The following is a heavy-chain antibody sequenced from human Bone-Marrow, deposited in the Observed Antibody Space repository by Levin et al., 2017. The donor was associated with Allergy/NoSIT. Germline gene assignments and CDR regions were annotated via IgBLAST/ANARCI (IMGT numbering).Heavy chain of an antibody. CDR2: INPSGGST. CDR1: GYTFTSYY. D-gene: IGHD5-24*01. Sequence: GESLKISCKASGYTFTSYYMHWVRQAPGQGLEWMGIINPSGGSTSYAQKFQGRVTMTRDTSTSTVYMELSSLRSEDTAVYYCARVPNTRWMATSYFDYWGQGTLVTVSS. CDR3: ARVPNTRWMATSYFDY. V-gene: IGHV1-46*01. J-gene: IGHJ4*02.